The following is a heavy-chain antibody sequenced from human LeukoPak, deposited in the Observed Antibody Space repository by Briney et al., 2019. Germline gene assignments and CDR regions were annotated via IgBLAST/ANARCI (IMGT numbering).Heavy chain of an antibody. D-gene: IGHD6-19*01. CDR2: ISSGSTST. CDR3: ARLSSSSTNWFDA. V-gene: IGHV3-11*06. J-gene: IGHJ5*02. Sequence: GGPLRLSCAASGFTFSDYYLSWIRQAPGKGREWVSYISSGSTSTNYADSVKGRFTISRDNAKNSMFLQMNRLRAEDTAVYFCARLSSSSTNWFDAWGQGTLVTVSA. CDR1: GFTFSDYY.